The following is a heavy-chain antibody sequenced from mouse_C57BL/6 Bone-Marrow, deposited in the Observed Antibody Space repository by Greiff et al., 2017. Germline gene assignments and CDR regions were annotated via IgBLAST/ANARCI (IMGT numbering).Heavy chain of an antibody. J-gene: IGHJ4*01. CDR1: GYTFTDYY. CDR3: ASITTVVATGAMDY. Sequence: EVQLQQSGPELVKPGASVKISCKASGYTFTDYYMNWVKQSHGKSLEWIGDINPNNGGTSYNQKFKGKATLTVDKSSSTAYMELRSLTSEDSAVYYCASITTVVATGAMDYWGQETSVTVSS. V-gene: IGHV1-26*01. CDR2: INPNNGGT. D-gene: IGHD1-1*01.